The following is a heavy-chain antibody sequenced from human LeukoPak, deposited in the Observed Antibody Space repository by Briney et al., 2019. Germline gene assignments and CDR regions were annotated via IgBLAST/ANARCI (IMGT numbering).Heavy chain of an antibody. CDR2: ITSDGGST. CDR3: AKDAYSCTSGGIFN. CDR1: GFSFGDYT. D-gene: IGHD2/OR15-2a*01. J-gene: IGHJ4*02. Sequence: GGSLRLSCAASGFSFGDYTMHWVRQAPGKGLEWVSLITSDGGSTYYADSVKGQFTISRDNSKKSLYLQMNSLRTEDTALYYCAKDAYSCTSGGIFNWGQGTLVTVSS. V-gene: IGHV3-43*01.